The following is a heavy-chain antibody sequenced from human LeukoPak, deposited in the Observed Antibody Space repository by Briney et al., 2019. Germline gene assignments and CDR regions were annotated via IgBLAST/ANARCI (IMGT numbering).Heavy chain of an antibody. CDR2: IWYDGSNK. D-gene: IGHD2-2*01. J-gene: IGHJ5*02. V-gene: IGHV3-33*01. CDR3: ARGSAGVVVPAAIERIDP. Sequence: GSLRLSCAASGFTFSSYGMHWVRQAPGKGLEWVAVIWYDGSNKYYADSVKGRFTISRDNSKNTLYLQMNSLRAEDTAVYYCARGSAGVVVPAAIERIDPWGQGTLVTVSS. CDR1: GFTFSSYG.